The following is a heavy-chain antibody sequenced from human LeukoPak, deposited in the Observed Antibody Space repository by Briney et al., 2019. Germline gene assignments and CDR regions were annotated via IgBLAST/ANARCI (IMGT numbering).Heavy chain of an antibody. CDR1: GYTFTSYD. V-gene: IGHV1-8*03. CDR3: ARGPTWGVPYYFYY. CDR2: MNPNSGNT. J-gene: IGHJ4*02. Sequence: ASVKVSCKASGYTFTSYDINWVRQATGQGLEWMGWMNPNSGNTGYAQKFQGRVTITRNTSISTAYMELSSLRSEDTAVYYCARGPTWGVPYYFYYWGQGTLVTVSS. D-gene: IGHD3-16*01.